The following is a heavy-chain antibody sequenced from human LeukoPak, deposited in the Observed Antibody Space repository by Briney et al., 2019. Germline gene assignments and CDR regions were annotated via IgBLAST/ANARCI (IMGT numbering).Heavy chain of an antibody. D-gene: IGHD4-23*01. CDR3: ARHPGDNPAHRFDL. CDR1: GGSISSSSYY. J-gene: IGHJ5*02. CDR2: TDNMGST. Sequence: SETLSLTFTVSGGSISSSSYYWGWIRQPPGKGLQRIGFTDNMGSTNYHSSLRSRVTISIDTSKNQFSLKMTSVTAADTAVYFCARHPGDNPAHRFDLWGQGTLVTVSS. V-gene: IGHV4-61*05.